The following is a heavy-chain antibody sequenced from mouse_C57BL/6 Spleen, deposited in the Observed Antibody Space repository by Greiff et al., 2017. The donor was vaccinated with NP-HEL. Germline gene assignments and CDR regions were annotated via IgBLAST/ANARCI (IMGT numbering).Heavy chain of an antibody. Sequence: QVQLQQPGAELVRPGSSVKLSCKASGYTFTSYWMHWVKQRPIQGLEWIGNIDPSDSETHYNQKFKDKATLTVDKSSSTAYMQLSSLTSEDFAVYYCARETSNWEGFAYWGQGTLVTVSA. CDR3: ARETSNWEGFAY. D-gene: IGHD4-1*01. CDR1: GYTFTSYW. V-gene: IGHV1-52*01. J-gene: IGHJ3*01. CDR2: IDPSDSET.